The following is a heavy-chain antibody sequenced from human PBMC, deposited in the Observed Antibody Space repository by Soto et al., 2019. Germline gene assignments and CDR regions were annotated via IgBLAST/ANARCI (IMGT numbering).Heavy chain of an antibody. Sequence: PGGSLRLSCAASGFTFSSYGMHWVRQAPGKGLEWVAVIWYDGSNKYYADSVKGRFTISRDNSKNTLYLQMNSLRAEDTAVYYCARDLGNQIFYYYYGMDVWGQGTTVTVSS. V-gene: IGHV3-33*01. D-gene: IGHD2-2*01. J-gene: IGHJ6*02. CDR2: IWYDGSNK. CDR3: ARDLGNQIFYYYYGMDV. CDR1: GFTFSSYG.